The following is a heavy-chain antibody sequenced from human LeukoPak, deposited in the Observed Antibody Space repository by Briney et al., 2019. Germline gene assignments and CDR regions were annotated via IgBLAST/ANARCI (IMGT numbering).Heavy chain of an antibody. CDR2: MYISGGT. V-gene: IGHV4-4*07. CDR1: GGSISSYY. D-gene: IGHD2-2*01. Sequence: SETLSLTCTVSGGSISSYYWSWIRQPAGKGLEWIGRMYISGGTNYNPSLKGRVTMSVDTSKNQFSLKLTSVTAADRAVYYCARDHQLRYFDYWGQGTLVTVSS. J-gene: IGHJ4*02. CDR3: ARDHQLRYFDY.